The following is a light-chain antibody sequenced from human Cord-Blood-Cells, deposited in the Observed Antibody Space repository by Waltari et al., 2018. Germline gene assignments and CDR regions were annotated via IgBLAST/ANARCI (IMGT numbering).Light chain of an antibody. Sequence: DIVMTQSPDSLAVSLGERAPINCKSSQSVLYSSNNKNYLAWYQQKPGQSPKLLIYWASTRESGVPDRFSGSGSGTDFTLTISSLQAEDVAVYYCQQYYSKNTFGQGTKLEIK. V-gene: IGKV4-1*01. CDR2: WAS. J-gene: IGKJ2*01. CDR3: QQYYSKNT. CDR1: QSVLYSSNNKNY.